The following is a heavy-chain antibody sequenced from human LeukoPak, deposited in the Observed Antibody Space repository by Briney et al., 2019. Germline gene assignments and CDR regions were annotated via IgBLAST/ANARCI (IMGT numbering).Heavy chain of an antibody. V-gene: IGHV3-23*01. Sequence: GGSLRLSCAASGFTFSSYAMSWVRQAPGKGLEWVSGISGSGGTTYYADSVKGRFTISRDKSKNTLYLQMDSLRAEDTAVYYCAKDKYCTNGICYFDYRGQGTLVTVSS. CDR3: AKDKYCTNGICYFDY. D-gene: IGHD2-8*01. J-gene: IGHJ4*02. CDR1: GFTFSSYA. CDR2: ISGSGGTT.